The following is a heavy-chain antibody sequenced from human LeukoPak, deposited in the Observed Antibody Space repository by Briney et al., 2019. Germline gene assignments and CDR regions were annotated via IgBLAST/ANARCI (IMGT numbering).Heavy chain of an antibody. CDR2: IKQDGSEK. Sequence: TGGSLRLSCAASGFTFSSYAMSWVRQAPGKGLEWVANIKQDGSEKYYVDSVKGRFTISRDNAKNSLYLQMNSLRAEDTAVHYCARGSRWFQPDHYYYYMDVWGKGTTVTVSS. CDR3: ARGSRWFQPDHYYYYMDV. J-gene: IGHJ6*03. D-gene: IGHD3-10*01. V-gene: IGHV3-7*01. CDR1: GFTFSSYA.